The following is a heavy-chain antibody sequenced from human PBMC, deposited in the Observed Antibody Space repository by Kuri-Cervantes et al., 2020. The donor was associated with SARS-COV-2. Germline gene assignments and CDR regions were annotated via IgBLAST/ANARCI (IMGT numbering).Heavy chain of an antibody. D-gene: IGHD2-2*01. Sequence: GSLRLSCAASGFTFSSYWMSWVRQPPGKGLEWIGEINHSGSTNYNPSLKSRVTISVDTSKNQFSLKLSSVTAADTAVYYCARGRYCSSTSCYPYYYYYYYMDVWGKGTTVTVSS. CDR2: INHSGST. CDR3: ARGRYCSSTSCYPYYYYYYYMDV. V-gene: IGHV4-34*01. CDR1: GFTFSSYW. J-gene: IGHJ6*03.